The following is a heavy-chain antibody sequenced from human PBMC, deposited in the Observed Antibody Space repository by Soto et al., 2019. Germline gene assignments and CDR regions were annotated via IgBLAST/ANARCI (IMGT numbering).Heavy chain of an antibody. D-gene: IGHD5-12*01. CDR1: GGSISSGDYY. J-gene: IGHJ6*02. CDR3: ARVFGSGGFDSYYGMDV. Sequence: SETLSLTCTVSGGSISSGDYYWSWIRQPPGKGLEWIGDIYYSGSTHYNPSLKGRVTISVDTSKNQFSLKLSSVTAADTAVDYCARVFGSGGFDSYYGMDVWGQGTTLTVSS. CDR2: IYYSGST. V-gene: IGHV4-30-4*01.